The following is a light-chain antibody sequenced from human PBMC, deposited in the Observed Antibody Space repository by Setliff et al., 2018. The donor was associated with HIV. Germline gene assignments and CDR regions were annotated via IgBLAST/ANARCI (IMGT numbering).Light chain of an antibody. CDR2: DVT. CDR3: SSFAGRLHV. J-gene: IGLJ1*01. CDR1: SSDVGSYNY. Sequence: QSALTQHRSVSGSPGQSVTIPCTGTSSDVGSYNYVTWYQQHPGKVPKLMIYDVTRRPSGVPDRFSGSMSGNTASLTISGLQAEDEADYYCSSFAGRLHVFGTGTKVTVL. V-gene: IGLV2-11*01.